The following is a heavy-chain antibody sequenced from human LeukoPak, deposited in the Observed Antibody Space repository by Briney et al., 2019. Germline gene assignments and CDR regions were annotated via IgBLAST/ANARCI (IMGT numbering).Heavy chain of an antibody. CDR1: GGSFSGYY. CDR2: INHSGST. V-gene: IGHV4-34*01. J-gene: IGHJ6*02. CDR3: ARTYSGSGMDV. Sequence: SETLSLTCAVYGGSFSGYYWSWIRQPPGKGLEWIGEINHSGSTNYNPSLKSRVTISVDTSKNQFSLKLSSVTAADTAVCYCARTYSGSGMDVWGQGTTVTVSS. D-gene: IGHD1-26*01.